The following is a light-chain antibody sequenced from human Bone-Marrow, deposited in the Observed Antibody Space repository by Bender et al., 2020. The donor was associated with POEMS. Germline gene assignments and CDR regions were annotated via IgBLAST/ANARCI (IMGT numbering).Light chain of an antibody. J-gene: IGLJ3*02. CDR1: GGSITTNY. CDR3: QSYDNSDRGV. Sequence: GKTVTISCTGTGGSITTNYVQWYQLRPGSAPTTVIYEDIQRPSGVPDRFSGSIDGSSNSAYLTISGLTTEDEADYFCQSYDNSDRGVFGGGTRLTVL. CDR2: EDI. V-gene: IGLV6-57*02.